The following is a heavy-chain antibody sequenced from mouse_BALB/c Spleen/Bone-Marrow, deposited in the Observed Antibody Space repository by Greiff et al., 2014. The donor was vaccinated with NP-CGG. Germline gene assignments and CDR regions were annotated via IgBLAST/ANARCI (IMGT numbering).Heavy chain of an antibody. CDR1: GFSLTSYG. D-gene: IGHD1-1*01. J-gene: IGHJ3*01. CDR3: ASSYYGTSQFAY. V-gene: IGHV2-9*02. CDR2: IWAGGNT. Sequence: QVQLQQSGPGLVAPSQSLSITCTVSGFSLTSYGVHWVRQPPGKGLEWLGVIWAGGNTIYNSALMSRLSINKDNSKSHVFLKMNSRQTDDTAMYSCASSYYGTSQFAYWGQGTLVTVSA.